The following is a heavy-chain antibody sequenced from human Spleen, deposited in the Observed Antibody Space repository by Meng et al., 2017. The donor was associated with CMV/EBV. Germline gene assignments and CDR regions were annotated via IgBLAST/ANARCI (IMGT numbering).Heavy chain of an antibody. Sequence: ASVKVSCKASGGTFSKDVISWVRQAPGQGLEWMGWINPNSGGTNYAQKFQGRVTMTRDTSISTAYMELSRLRSDDTAVYYCARGALWGRYYFDYWGQGTLVTVSS. D-gene: IGHD7-27*01. V-gene: IGHV1-2*02. CDR3: ARGALWGRYYFDY. CDR1: GGTFSKDV. J-gene: IGHJ4*02. CDR2: INPNSGGT.